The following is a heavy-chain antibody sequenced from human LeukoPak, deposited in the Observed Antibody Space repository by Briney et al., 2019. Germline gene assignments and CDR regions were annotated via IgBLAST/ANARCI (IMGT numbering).Heavy chain of an antibody. Sequence: SETLSLTCAVYGGSFSGYYWSWIRQPPGKGLEWFGEINHSGSTNYNPSLKSRVTISVDTSKNQFSLKLSSVTAADTAVYYCARSYDFEGYMDVWGKGTTVTVSS. CDR3: ARSYDFEGYMDV. V-gene: IGHV4-34*01. CDR2: INHSGST. CDR1: GGSFSGYY. D-gene: IGHD3-3*01. J-gene: IGHJ6*03.